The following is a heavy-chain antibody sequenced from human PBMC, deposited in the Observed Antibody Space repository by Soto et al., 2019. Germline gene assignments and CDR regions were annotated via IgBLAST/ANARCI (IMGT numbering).Heavy chain of an antibody. CDR2: INPSGGTT. J-gene: IGHJ4*02. V-gene: IGHV1-46*01. D-gene: IGHD2-15*01. CDR1: GYTFTRYN. Sequence: ASVKVSCKASGYTFTRYNVHWVRQAPGQGLEWMAIINPSGGTTYYVQKFQGRVTLTTDTSTSTVYMELSSLRSDDTAVYYCARVRGGGSEYFFDYWGQGTLVTVSS. CDR3: ARVRGGGSEYFFDY.